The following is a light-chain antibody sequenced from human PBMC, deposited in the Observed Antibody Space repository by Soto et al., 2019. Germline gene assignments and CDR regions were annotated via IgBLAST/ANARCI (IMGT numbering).Light chain of an antibody. V-gene: IGKV3-15*01. CDR1: QSVSSN. CDR3: QQYNNWPWT. Sequence: EIVMTQSPATLSVSPGERATLSCRASQSVSSNLAWYQQKPGQAPRLLIYGASTRATGIPARFSGSGSGTEVTLTISSLQSEDFAVYYCQQYNNWPWTFGQWTKVEIK. CDR2: GAS. J-gene: IGKJ1*01.